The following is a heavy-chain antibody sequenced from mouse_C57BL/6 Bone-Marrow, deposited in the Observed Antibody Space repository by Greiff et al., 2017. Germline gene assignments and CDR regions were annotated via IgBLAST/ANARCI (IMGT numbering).Heavy chain of an antibody. V-gene: IGHV1-64*01. J-gene: IGHJ3*01. Sequence: VQLQQPGAELVKPGASVKLSCKASGYTFTSYWMHWVKQRPGQGLEWIGMIHPNSGSTNYNEKFKSKATLTVDKSSSTAYMQLSSLTSEDSAVYYCARKGSSGYFAYWGQGTLVTVSA. CDR3: ARKGSSGYFAY. CDR2: IHPNSGST. D-gene: IGHD3-2*02. CDR1: GYTFTSYW.